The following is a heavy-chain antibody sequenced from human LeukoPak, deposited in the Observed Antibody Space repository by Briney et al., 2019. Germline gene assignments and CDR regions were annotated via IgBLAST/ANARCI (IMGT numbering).Heavy chain of an antibody. CDR2: INPSGGST. V-gene: IGHV1-46*01. J-gene: IGHJ3*02. CDR3: ARDEAQLAEVGNAFVI. D-gene: IGHD2-2*01. CDR1: GYTFTSYY. Sequence: ASVKVSCKASGYTFTSYYMHWVRQAPGQGLEWMGIINPSGGSTSYAQKFQGRVTMTRDMSTSTVYMELSSLRSEDTAVYYCARDEAQLAEVGNAFVIWGQGTMVTVSS.